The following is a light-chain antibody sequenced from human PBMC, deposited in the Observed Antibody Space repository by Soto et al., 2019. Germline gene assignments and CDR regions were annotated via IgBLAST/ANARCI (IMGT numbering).Light chain of an antibody. J-gene: IGKJ2*01. CDR3: QQRTNWPPRYS. Sequence: EMVMTQSPAILSVSPGESATLSCRASQSVNSNYLAWYQQHPGQPPRLLIYDASNRATGTPPRFSGSGSGTDFTLTISSLEPEDFAVYYCQQRTNWPPRYSFGQGTKLEIK. V-gene: IGKV3D-20*02. CDR2: DAS. CDR1: QSVNSNY.